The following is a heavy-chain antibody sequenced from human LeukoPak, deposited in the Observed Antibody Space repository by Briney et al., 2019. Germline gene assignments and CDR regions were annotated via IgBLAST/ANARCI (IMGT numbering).Heavy chain of an antibody. CDR2: INPNSGGT. CDR3: ARGGVGATTSLLYYYYMDV. Sequence: ASVKVSCKASGYTFTGYYMHWVRQAPGQGLEWMGWINPNSGGTNYAQKFQGRVTMTRDTSISIAYMELSRLRSDDTAVYYCARGGVGATTSLLYYYYMDVWGKGTTVTISS. J-gene: IGHJ6*03. D-gene: IGHD1-26*01. CDR1: GYTFTGYY. V-gene: IGHV1-2*02.